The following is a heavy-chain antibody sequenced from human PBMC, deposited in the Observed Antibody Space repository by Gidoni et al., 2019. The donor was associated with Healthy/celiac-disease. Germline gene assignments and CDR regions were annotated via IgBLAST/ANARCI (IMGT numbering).Heavy chain of an antibody. J-gene: IGHJ3*02. V-gene: IGHV4-34*01. Sequence: QVQLQQWGAGLLKPSETLSLTCAVYGGSFSGYYWSWIRQPPGKGLEWIGEINQSGSTNYNPSLKSRVTISVDTSKNQFSLKLSSVTAADTAVYYCAGPQGGIAAAGAAFDIWGQGTMVTVSS. CDR1: GGSFSGYY. CDR3: AGPQGGIAAAGAAFDI. D-gene: IGHD6-13*01. CDR2: INQSGST.